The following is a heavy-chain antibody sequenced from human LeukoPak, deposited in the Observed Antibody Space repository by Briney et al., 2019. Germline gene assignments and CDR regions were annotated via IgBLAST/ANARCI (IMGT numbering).Heavy chain of an antibody. CDR2: ISSSSSYI. J-gene: IGHJ4*02. V-gene: IGHV3-21*01. Sequence: GGSLRLSCAASGFTFSSYSMNWVRQAPGKGLEWVSSISSSSSYIYYADSVKGRFTISRDNAKNSLYLQMNSLRAEDTAVYYCATDYYDSSGYPCFDYWGQGTLVTVSS. CDR1: GFTFSSYS. D-gene: IGHD3-22*01. CDR3: ATDYYDSSGYPCFDY.